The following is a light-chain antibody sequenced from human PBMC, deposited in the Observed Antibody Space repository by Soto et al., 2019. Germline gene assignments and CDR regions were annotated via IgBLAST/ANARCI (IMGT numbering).Light chain of an antibody. CDR3: QTWGTGIQV. Sequence: QSVLTQSPSASASLGASVNLTCTLSSGHSSYAIAWHQQQPEKGPRYLMKLNSDGSHSKGDGIPDRFSGSSSGAARYLTISSLQYEDEADYYCQTWGTGIQVFGGGTKVTVL. CDR1: SGHSSYA. J-gene: IGLJ3*02. CDR2: LNSDGSH. V-gene: IGLV4-69*01.